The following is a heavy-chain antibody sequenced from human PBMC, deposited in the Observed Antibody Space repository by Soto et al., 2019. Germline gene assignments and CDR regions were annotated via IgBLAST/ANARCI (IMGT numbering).Heavy chain of an antibody. CDR2: INVYNGNT. V-gene: IGHV1-18*01. J-gene: IGHJ4*02. CDR1: GYTFNYFG. CDR3: ARAIAGGYGHTTLDY. D-gene: IGHD5-18*01. Sequence: QVQLMQSGAEVKKSGASVKVSGKASGYTFNYFGISWVRQAPGQGLEWMGWINVYNGNTDYAQKFQDRVTMTTDTATSTAYMELTSLRFDDTTIYYCARAIAGGYGHTTLDYWGQGTLVTVSS.